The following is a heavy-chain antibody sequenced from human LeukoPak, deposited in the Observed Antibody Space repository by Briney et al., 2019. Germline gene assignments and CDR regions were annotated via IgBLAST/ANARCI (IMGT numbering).Heavy chain of an antibody. CDR3: ARGAITMVPWFDP. J-gene: IGHJ5*02. Sequence: SETLSLTCAVYGGSLSGYYWSWIRQPPGKGLEWIGEINHSGSTNYNPSLKSRVTISVDTSKNQFSLKLSSVTAADTAVYYCARGAITMVPWFDPWGQGTLVTVSS. CDR1: GGSLSGYY. V-gene: IGHV4-34*01. D-gene: IGHD3-10*01. CDR2: INHSGST.